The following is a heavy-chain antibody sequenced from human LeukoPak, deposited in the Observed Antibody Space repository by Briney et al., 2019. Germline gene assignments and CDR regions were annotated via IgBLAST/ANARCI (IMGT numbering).Heavy chain of an antibody. CDR3: ARDRGGYSSSCLGY. CDR2: INAGNGNT. CDR1: GYTFASYA. D-gene: IGHD6-13*01. J-gene: IGHJ4*02. V-gene: IGHV1-3*01. Sequence: ASVKVSCKASGYTFASYAMHWVRQAPGQRLEWMGWINAGNGNTKYSQKFQGRVTITRDTSASTAYMELSSLRSEDTAVYYCARDRGGYSSSCLGYWGQGTLVTVSS.